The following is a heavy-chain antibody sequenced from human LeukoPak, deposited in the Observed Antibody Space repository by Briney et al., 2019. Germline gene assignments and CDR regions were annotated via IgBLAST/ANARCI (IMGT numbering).Heavy chain of an antibody. Sequence: PGRSLRLSCAASGFTFSSYGMHWVRQGPGTGLEWVAVIWYDGSNKYYADSVKGRFTISRDNSKNTLYLQMNSLRAEDTAVYYCAKGLTVTGTTTRFDYWGQGTLVTVSS. J-gene: IGHJ4*02. D-gene: IGHD1-7*01. V-gene: IGHV3-33*06. CDR2: IWYDGSNK. CDR1: GFTFSSYG. CDR3: AKGLTVTGTTTRFDY.